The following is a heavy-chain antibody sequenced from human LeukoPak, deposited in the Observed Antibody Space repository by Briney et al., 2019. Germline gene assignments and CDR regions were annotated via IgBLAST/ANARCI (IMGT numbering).Heavy chain of an antibody. CDR3: AKGPSNYYFDS. Sequence: GGSLRLSCAASGFTFSSYSMNWVRQAPGKGLEWVSSISGSSSYIYYADSVKGRYTISRDNAKNSLYLQMNSLRPEDTALYYCAKGPSNYYFDSWGQGTLVTVSS. V-gene: IGHV3-21*04. J-gene: IGHJ4*02. CDR1: GFTFSSYS. D-gene: IGHD2-8*01. CDR2: ISGSSSYI.